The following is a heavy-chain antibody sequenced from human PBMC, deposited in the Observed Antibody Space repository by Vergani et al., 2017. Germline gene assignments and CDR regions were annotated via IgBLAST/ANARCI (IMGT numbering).Heavy chain of an antibody. D-gene: IGHD2-15*01. CDR2: IYYSGST. J-gene: IGHJ6*02. CDR3: ARTVAATPKVNYYYGMDV. Sequence: QVQLQESGPGLVKPSQTLSLTCTVSGGSISSGDYYWSWIRQPPGKGLEWIGYIYYSGSTNYNPSLKSRVTISVDTSKNQFSLKLSSVTAADTAVYYCARTVAATPKVNYYYGMDVWGQGTTVTVSS. V-gene: IGHV4-61*08. CDR1: GGSISSGDYY.